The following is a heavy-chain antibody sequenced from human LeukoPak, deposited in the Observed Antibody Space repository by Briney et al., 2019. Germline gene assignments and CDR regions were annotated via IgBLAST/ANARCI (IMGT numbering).Heavy chain of an antibody. J-gene: IGHJ6*03. CDR3: ARVPPMRLVVPAAKNYYYYYMDV. V-gene: IGHV4-34*01. Sequence: SETLSLTCAAYGGSFSGYYWSWIRQPPGKGLEWIGEINHSGSTNYNPSLKSRVTISVDTSKNQFSLKLSSVTAADTAVYYCARVPPMRLVVPAAKNYYYYYMDVWGKGTTVTVSS. CDR2: INHSGST. CDR1: GGSFSGYY. D-gene: IGHD2-2*01.